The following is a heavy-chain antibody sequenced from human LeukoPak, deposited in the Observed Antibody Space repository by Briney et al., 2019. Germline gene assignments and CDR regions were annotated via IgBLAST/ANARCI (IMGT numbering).Heavy chain of an antibody. CDR1: GFTFSSYD. CDR2: IRYDGSNK. Sequence: GGSLRLSCVASGFTFSSYDMHWVRQAPGKGLEWVAFIRYDGSNKHDADSVKGRFTISRDNSKNTLYLQMNSLRAEDTAVYYCAKEKGYDHPLDYWGQGTLVTVSS. CDR3: AKEKGYDHPLDY. V-gene: IGHV3-30*02. D-gene: IGHD5-12*01. J-gene: IGHJ4*02.